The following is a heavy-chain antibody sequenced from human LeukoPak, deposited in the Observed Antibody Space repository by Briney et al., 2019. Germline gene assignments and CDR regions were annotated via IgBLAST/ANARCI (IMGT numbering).Heavy chain of an antibody. CDR3: ARGGRLAYNWFDP. CDR2: IYSGGST. J-gene: IGHJ5*02. V-gene: IGHV3-53*01. Sequence: ETLSLTCAVYGGSFSGYYWSWIRQPPGKGLEWVSVIYSGGSTYYADSVKGRFTISRDNSKNTLYLQMNSLRAEDTAVYYCARGGRLAYNWFDPWGQGTLVTVSS. CDR1: GGSFSGYY.